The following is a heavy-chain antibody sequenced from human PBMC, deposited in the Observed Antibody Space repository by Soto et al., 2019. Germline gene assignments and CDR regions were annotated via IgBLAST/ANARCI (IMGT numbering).Heavy chain of an antibody. CDR2: VDPNDSFA. J-gene: IGHJ4*02. CDR3: ARHQSGSGNSNFDF. CDR1: EYSFRIYW. D-gene: IGHD3-10*01. V-gene: IGHV5-10-1*01. Sequence: ESLKISCQAFEYSFRIYWISWVRQKPGGGLEWMGRVDPNDSFATYSPSFEGHVSISADKSTNIVYLQWRSLRASDTATYYCARHQSGSGNSNFDFWGQGTPVTVSS.